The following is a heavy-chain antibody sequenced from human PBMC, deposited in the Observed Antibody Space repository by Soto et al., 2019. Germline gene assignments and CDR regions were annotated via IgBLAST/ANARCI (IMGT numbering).Heavy chain of an antibody. J-gene: IGHJ4*02. V-gene: IGHV3-9*01. Sequence: GGSLRLSCAASGFTFDDYAMHWVRQAPGKGLEWVSGISWNSGSIGYADSVKGRFTISRDNAKNSLYLQMNSLRAEDTALYYCAKSGPITVEYYFDYWGQGTLVTVSS. CDR1: GFTFDDYA. D-gene: IGHD5-12*01. CDR2: ISWNSGSI. CDR3: AKSGPITVEYYFDY.